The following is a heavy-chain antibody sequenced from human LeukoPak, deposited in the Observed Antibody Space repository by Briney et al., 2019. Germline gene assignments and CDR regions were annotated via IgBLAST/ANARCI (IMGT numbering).Heavy chain of an antibody. J-gene: IGHJ6*02. CDR1: GFTFSSYW. V-gene: IGHV3-74*01. Sequence: GGSLRLSCAASGFTFSSYWMHWVRQAPGKGLVWVSRINSDGSSTSYADSVKGRFTISRDNAKNTLYLQMNSLRAEDTAVYYCATSGYSGYDPGYGMDVWGQGTTVTVSS. CDR2: INSDGSST. D-gene: IGHD5-12*01. CDR3: ATSGYSGYDPGYGMDV.